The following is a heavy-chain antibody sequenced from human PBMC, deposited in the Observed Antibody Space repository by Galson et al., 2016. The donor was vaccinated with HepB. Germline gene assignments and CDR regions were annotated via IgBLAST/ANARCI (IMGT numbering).Heavy chain of an antibody. V-gene: IGHV3-74*01. D-gene: IGHD6-13*01. J-gene: IGHJ4*02. Sequence: SLRLSCAASGFTFSNYWMHWVRQAPGKGLIWVSRINGDGSTTTHADSVQGRLTTSRDNAKNILYLQMNSLTAKDTAVSYCAPLGSSWFSDWGQGTLVTVSS. CDR1: GFTFSNYW. CDR2: INGDGSTT. CDR3: APLGSSWFSD.